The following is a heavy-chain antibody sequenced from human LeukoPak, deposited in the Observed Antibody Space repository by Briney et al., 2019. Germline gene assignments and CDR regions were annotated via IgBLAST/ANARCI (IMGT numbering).Heavy chain of an antibody. D-gene: IGHD1-26*01. CDR2: ISGSGGST. CDR3: AKEASRENYYYYGMDV. J-gene: IGHJ6*04. Sequence: GGSLRLSCAASGFTFSSYAMSWVRQAPGKGLEWVSAISGSGGSTYYADSVKGRFTISRDNSKNTLYLQMNSLRAEDTAVYYCAKEASRENYYYYGMDVWGKGTTATVSS. CDR1: GFTFSSYA. V-gene: IGHV3-23*01.